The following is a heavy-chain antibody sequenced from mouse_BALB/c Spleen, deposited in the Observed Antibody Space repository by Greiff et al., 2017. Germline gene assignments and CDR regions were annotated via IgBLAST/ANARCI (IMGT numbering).Heavy chain of an antibody. CDR2: ISDGGSYT. J-gene: IGHJ1*01. D-gene: IGHD2-14*01. CDR1: GFTFSDYY. V-gene: IGHV5-4*02. CDR3: AGYDGYFDV. Sequence: EVQLVESGGGFVKPGGSLKLSCAASGFTFSDYYMYWVRQTPEKRLEWVATISDGGSYTDYPDSVKGRFTITRDNAKNNLYLQMSSLKAEDTAMYYCAGYDGYFDVWGAGTTVTVSS.